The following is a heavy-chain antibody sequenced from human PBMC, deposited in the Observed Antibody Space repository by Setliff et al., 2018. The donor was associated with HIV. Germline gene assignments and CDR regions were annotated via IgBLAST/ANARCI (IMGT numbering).Heavy chain of an antibody. D-gene: IGHD2-8*01. CDR3: ARRTYFNGWAADS. Sequence: KLPETLSLTCSVSGAAIEDDDWSWIRQPPGKGLEWIGYISTMGGTKYNPSVQSRVTMSLEMSENQVSLKLRSVTAADTGVYYCARRTYFNGWAADSWGQGTRVTVSS. J-gene: IGHJ4*02. CDR2: ISTMGGT. V-gene: IGHV4-4*09. CDR1: GAAIEDDD.